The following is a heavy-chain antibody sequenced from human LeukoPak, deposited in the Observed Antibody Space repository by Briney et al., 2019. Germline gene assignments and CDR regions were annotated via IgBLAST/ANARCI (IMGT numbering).Heavy chain of an antibody. CDR3: ARDPTSSWETAFDI. Sequence: GGSLRLSCGASGFTFRSYGMHWVRQAPGKGLEWVSSISSGTSYIYYADSVKGRFTISRDNAKNSLYLQMNSLRAEDTAVYYCARDPTSSWETAFDIWGQGTMVTVSS. J-gene: IGHJ3*02. CDR2: ISSGTSYI. D-gene: IGHD1-26*01. V-gene: IGHV3-21*01. CDR1: GFTFRSYG.